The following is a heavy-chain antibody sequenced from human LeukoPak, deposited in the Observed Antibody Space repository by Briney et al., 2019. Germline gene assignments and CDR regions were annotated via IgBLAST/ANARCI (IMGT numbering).Heavy chain of an antibody. D-gene: IGHD1-1*01. J-gene: IGHJ4*02. Sequence: GGSLRLSCAASGFDFSNYWMYWVRQAPGKGLEWVANIKQDGSEKNYVDSVKGRFTISRDNARNSLFLQMNSLRAEDTAVYYCARGAYFWNYWGQGTLVTVSS. CDR3: ARGAYFWNY. V-gene: IGHV3-7*03. CDR1: GFDFSNYW. CDR2: IKQDGSEK.